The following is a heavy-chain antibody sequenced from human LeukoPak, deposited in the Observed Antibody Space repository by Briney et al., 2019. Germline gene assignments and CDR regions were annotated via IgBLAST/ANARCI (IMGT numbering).Heavy chain of an antibody. D-gene: IGHD2-2*01. CDR1: GGSISSYY. Sequence: SETLSLTCTVSGGSISSYYWSWIRQPPGKGLEWIGYIYYSGSTIYNPSLKSRVTISVDTSKNQFSLKLSSVTAADTAVYYCARVGRNCSSTSCYRPYYYGMDVWGQGTTVTVSS. J-gene: IGHJ6*02. V-gene: IGHV4-59*01. CDR2: IYYSGST. CDR3: ARVGRNCSSTSCYRPYYYGMDV.